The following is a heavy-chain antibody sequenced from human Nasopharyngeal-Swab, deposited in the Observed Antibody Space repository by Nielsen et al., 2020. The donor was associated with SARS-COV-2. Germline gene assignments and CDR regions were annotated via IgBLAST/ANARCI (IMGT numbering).Heavy chain of an antibody. D-gene: IGHD3-16*01. CDR3: ARSLGTFGWFDP. CDR2: IYYSGST. V-gene: IGHV4-59*01. CDR1: GGSTSSYY. Sequence: SETLSLTCTVSGGSTSSYYWSWIRQPPGKGLEWIGYIYYSGSTNYNPSLKSRVTISVDTSKNQFSLKLSSVTAADTAVYYCARSLGTFGWFDPWGQGTLVTVSS. J-gene: IGHJ5*02.